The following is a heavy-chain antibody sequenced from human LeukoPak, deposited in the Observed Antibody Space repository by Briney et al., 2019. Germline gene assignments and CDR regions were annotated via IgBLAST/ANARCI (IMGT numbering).Heavy chain of an antibody. CDR3: ARDLGQYYDTSDNWFDP. CDR1: GFTFSNYW. J-gene: IGHJ5*02. Sequence: GGSLRLSCAASGFTFSNYWMSWVRQAPGKGLEWVAKIKQDGSEKYYVDSVKGRFTISRDNAKNSLYLQMNSLRAEDTAVYYCARDLGQYYDTSDNWFDPWGQGTLVTVSS. V-gene: IGHV3-7*01. D-gene: IGHD3-22*01. CDR2: IKQDGSEK.